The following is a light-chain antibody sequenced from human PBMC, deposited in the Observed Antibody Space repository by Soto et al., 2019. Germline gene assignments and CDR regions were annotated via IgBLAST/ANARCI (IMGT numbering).Light chain of an antibody. Sequence: DIQMTQSPSSLSASVGDRVTITCRASQTITNYLNWYQQKPGKAPNLLIYAASSLQGGVPSRFSGSGSGTDFTLTISSLQPEDFATYYCQQSYSTPRTFGQGTKVDI. CDR3: QQSYSTPRT. CDR1: QTITNY. V-gene: IGKV1-39*01. J-gene: IGKJ1*01. CDR2: AAS.